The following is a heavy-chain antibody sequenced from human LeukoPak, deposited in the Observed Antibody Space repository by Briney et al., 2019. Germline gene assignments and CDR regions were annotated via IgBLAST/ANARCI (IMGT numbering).Heavy chain of an antibody. Sequence: GGSLRLSCAASGFAFSSYAMSWVRQAPGKGLEWVSVIYSGGSTYYADSVKGRLTISRDNSKNTLYLQMNSLRAEDTAVYYCARDEEWFAGGMDVWGQGTTVTVSS. J-gene: IGHJ6*02. CDR3: ARDEEWFAGGMDV. V-gene: IGHV3-66*01. D-gene: IGHD3-3*01. CDR2: IYSGGST. CDR1: GFAFSSYA.